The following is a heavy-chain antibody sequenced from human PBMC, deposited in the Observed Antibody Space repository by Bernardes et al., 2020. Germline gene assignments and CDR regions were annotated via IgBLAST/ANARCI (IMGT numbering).Heavy chain of an antibody. Sequence: GGSLRLSCAASGFTFRSYAMTWVRQAPGKGLAWVSVLSTSGGDPYYADSVKGRFTISRDNSKNTVYLQMNSLRVEDAAVYYCAKGLTDTGFMANCAAFDTWGQGTMVTGSA. CDR1: GFTFRSYA. V-gene: IGHV3-23*01. CDR3: AKGLTDTGFMANCAAFDT. CDR2: LSTSGGDP. J-gene: IGHJ3*02. D-gene: IGHD2-21*01.